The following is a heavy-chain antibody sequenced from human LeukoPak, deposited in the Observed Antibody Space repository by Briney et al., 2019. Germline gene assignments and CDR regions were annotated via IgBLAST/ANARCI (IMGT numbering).Heavy chain of an antibody. CDR2: ISGSGNAK. CDR1: GFSFTSYS. CDR3: ARDYVYAFDY. J-gene: IGHJ4*02. V-gene: IGHV3-48*01. D-gene: IGHD2/OR15-2a*01. Sequence: GGSLRLSCAASGFSFTSYSMNWVRQAPGKGLQWVSYISGSGNAKHYTDSVKGRFTISRDNAKNALYLQMNTLRAEDTAVYFCARDYVYAFDYWGQGTLVTVSS.